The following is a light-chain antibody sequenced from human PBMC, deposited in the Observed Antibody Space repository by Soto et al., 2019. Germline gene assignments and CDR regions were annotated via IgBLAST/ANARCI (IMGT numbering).Light chain of an antibody. J-gene: IGKJ2*01. CDR1: QSISGW. CDR3: QQYDGYPKT. CDR2: DAS. V-gene: IGKV1-5*01. Sequence: DIQMTQSPSTLSASVGDRVTIACRASQSISGWLAWYQQKPGKAPKILIYDASSLKSGVPSRFSGSGSGTEFTLTISSLQADDFATYYCQQYDGYPKTFXQGTKADIK.